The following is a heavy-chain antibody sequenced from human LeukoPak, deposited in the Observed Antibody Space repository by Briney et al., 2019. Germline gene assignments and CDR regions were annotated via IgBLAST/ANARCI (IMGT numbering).Heavy chain of an antibody. Sequence: GGSLRLSCAASGFSFDDYGMSWVRQAPGKGLEWVSGIKWNGGSTGYADSVKGRFTISRDNVKNSLFLQMTSLRAEDSALYYCARAPGVNYYYYMDVWGKGTTVTVSS. J-gene: IGHJ6*03. CDR3: ARAPGVNYYYYMDV. D-gene: IGHD2-8*01. CDR2: IKWNGGST. CDR1: GFSFDDYG. V-gene: IGHV3-20*04.